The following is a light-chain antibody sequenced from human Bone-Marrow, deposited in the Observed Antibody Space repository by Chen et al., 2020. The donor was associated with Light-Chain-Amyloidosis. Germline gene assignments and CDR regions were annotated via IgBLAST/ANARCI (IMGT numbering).Light chain of an antibody. Sequence: SALTQPASVSGSPGHSITISCTGTRSDVGGDNHVSWYQQHPDQAPKLMIYEITNRPSWVPDRYSGSKSDNTACMTISRLQTEDEADYFCSSYTITNTLVFGSGTRVTVL. J-gene: IGLJ1*01. V-gene: IGLV2-14*01. CDR3: SSYTITNTLV. CDR2: EIT. CDR1: RSDVGGDNH.